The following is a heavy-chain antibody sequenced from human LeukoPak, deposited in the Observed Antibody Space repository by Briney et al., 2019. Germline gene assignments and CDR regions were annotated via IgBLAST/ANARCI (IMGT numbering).Heavy chain of an antibody. CDR2: ISGSGGST. CDR3: AKDLAYGSGSYYNGY. Sequence: GGSLRLSCAASGFTFGSYAMSWVRQAPGKGLEWVSAISGSGGSTYYADSGKGRFTISRDNSKNTLYLQMNSLRAEDTAVYYCAKDLAYGSGSYYNGYWGQGTLVTVSS. CDR1: GFTFGSYA. J-gene: IGHJ4*02. V-gene: IGHV3-23*01. D-gene: IGHD3-10*01.